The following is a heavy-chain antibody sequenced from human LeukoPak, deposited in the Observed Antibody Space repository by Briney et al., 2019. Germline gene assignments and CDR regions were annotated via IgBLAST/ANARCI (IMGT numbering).Heavy chain of an antibody. CDR2: IYYSGST. V-gene: IGHV4-30-4*01. CDR3: AGLGELGYYGMDV. D-gene: IGHD3-10*01. Sequence: SQTLSLTCSVSGGSISSGDYYWSWIRQPPGKGLEWIGYIYYSGSTYYNPSLKSRVTISVDTSKNQFSLKLSSATDADTAVYYCAGLGELGYYGMDVWGQGTTVTVSS. CDR1: GGSISSGDYY. J-gene: IGHJ6*02.